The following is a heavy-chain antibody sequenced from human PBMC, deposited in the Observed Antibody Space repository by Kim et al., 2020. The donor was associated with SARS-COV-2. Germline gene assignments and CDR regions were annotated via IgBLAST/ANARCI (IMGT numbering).Heavy chain of an antibody. D-gene: IGHD3-10*01. Sequence: SETLSLTCAVYGGSSSGYYWSWIRQPPGKGLEWIGAIDRSGSTNYNPSLKSRVPIFVDTSKNQFSLKMTSVTAADTAVYYCARGFGSGSYWSYWGQGTLVTVSS. V-gene: IGHV4-34*01. CDR2: IDRSGST. CDR3: ARGFGSGSYWSY. J-gene: IGHJ4*02. CDR1: GGSSSGYY.